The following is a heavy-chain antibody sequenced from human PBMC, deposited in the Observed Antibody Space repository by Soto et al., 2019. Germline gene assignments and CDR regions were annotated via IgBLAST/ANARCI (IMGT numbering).Heavy chain of an antibody. J-gene: IGHJ4*02. CDR2: INTYNGMT. D-gene: IGHD5-12*01. Sequence: QVQLVQSGGEVKKPGASVTVSCKASGYTFINSHITWVRQAPGQGLEWMAWINTYNGMTDYAQRFQGRVTMTRDTATSRAYRELRNLGSDDTAVYWGAKAPRGEMATDWVQGTLVTVSS. V-gene: IGHV1-18*01. CDR1: GYTFINSH. CDR3: AKAPRGEMATD.